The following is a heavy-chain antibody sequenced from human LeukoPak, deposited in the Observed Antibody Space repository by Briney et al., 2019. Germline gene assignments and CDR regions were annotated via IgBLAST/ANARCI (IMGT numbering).Heavy chain of an antibody. CDR3: ARGMGTVTKRRSYYFDY. CDR1: GGSISNHY. Sequence: SETLSLTCTVSGGSISNHYWSWIRQPPGKGLEWIGFIYATGRTDYNPSFTSRATVSVDMSKNQFSLKLSSVTAADTAMYYCARGMGTVTKRRSYYFDYWGQGTLVTVSS. V-gene: IGHV4-4*08. D-gene: IGHD4-17*01. CDR2: IYATGRT. J-gene: IGHJ4*02.